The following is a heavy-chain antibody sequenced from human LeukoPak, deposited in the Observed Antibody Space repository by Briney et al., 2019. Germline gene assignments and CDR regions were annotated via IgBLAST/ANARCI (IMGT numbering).Heavy chain of an antibody. J-gene: IGHJ4*02. CDR3: TTDNDYGDYGLDY. D-gene: IGHD4-17*01. V-gene: IGHV3-15*01. CDR1: GFTFINAW. CDR2: IKRKSDGGTI. Sequence: PGGSLRLSCAASGFTFINAWMSWVRQAPGKGPEWVGRIKRKSDGGTIDYAAPVNGRFTISRDDSQNTLFLQMNSLKIEDTAVYYCTTDNDYGDYGLDYWGQGTLVTVSS.